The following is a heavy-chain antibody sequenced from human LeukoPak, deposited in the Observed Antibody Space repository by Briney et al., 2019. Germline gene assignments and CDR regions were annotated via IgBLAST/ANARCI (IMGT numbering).Heavy chain of an antibody. D-gene: IGHD3-16*02. V-gene: IGHV1-18*01. J-gene: IGHJ6*03. CDR3: ARGARDYVWGSYRPPVYYYYIDV. Sequence: ASVKVSCKASGYTFTSYGISWVRQAPGQGLEWMGWISAYNGNTNYAQKLQGRVTMTTDTSTSTAYMELSRLRSDDTAVYYCARGARDYVWGSYRPPVYYYYIDVWGKGTTVTVSS. CDR1: GYTFTSYG. CDR2: ISAYNGNT.